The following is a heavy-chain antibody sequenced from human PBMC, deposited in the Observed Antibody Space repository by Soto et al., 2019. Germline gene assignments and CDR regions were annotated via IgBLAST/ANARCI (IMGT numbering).Heavy chain of an antibody. D-gene: IGHD6-13*01. CDR1: GGTFSSYA. CDR3: ARSKAAAGYDKFDY. V-gene: IGHV1-69*13. CDR2: IIPIFGTA. Sequence: ASVKVSCKASGGTFSSYAISWVRQAPGQGLEWMGGIIPIFGTANYAQKFQGRVTITADESTSTAYMELSSLRSEVSSVYYCARSKAAAGYDKFDYWGQGTLVTVSS. J-gene: IGHJ4*02.